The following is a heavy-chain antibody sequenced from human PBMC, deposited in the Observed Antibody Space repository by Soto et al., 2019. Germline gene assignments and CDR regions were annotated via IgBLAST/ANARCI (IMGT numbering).Heavy chain of an antibody. J-gene: IGHJ4*02. V-gene: IGHV4-59*01. CDR2: TYYSGST. Sequence: TVSGGSIIRYYWSWIRQPPGKGLEWIGYTYYSGSTNYNPSLKSRVTISVDTSKSQVSLKLSSVTAADTAVYYCARRLTTGTVYIDYWGQGTLVTVSS. CDR1: GGSIIRYY. D-gene: IGHD1-1*01. CDR3: ARRLTTGTVYIDY.